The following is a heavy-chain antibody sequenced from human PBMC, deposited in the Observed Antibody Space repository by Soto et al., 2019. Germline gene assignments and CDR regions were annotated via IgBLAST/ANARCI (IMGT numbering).Heavy chain of an antibody. J-gene: IGHJ5*02. CDR1: GFTFSSYS. D-gene: IGHD2-15*01. V-gene: IGHV3-48*01. CDR3: ARDGCSGSNCLNWFDP. CDR2: ISSSSTTK. Sequence: EVQLVESGGGLVQPGGTLRLSCAASGFTFSSYSMNWVRQAPGKGLEWVSYISSSSTTKYYADSVKGRFTISRDNAKNSLYLPMNSLRAEDTAVYYCARDGCSGSNCLNWFDPWGQGTLDTVSS.